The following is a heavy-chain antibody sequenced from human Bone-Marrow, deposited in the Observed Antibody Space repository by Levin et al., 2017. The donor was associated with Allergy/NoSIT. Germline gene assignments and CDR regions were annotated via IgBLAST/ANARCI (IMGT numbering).Heavy chain of an antibody. Sequence: GESLKISCAASGFTFSSYDMSWVRQAPGKGLEGVSVISGSGGATYYTDSVKGRFTISRDNPKNTLYLQMNSLRAEDTAIYYCAKRHYYGAGSYDCWGQGTLVTVSS. CDR3: AKRHYYGAGSYDC. D-gene: IGHD3-10*01. V-gene: IGHV3-23*01. J-gene: IGHJ4*02. CDR1: GFTFSSYD. CDR2: ISGSGGAT.